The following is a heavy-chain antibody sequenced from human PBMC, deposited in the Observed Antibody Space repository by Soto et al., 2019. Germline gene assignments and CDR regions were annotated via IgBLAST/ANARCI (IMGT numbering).Heavy chain of an antibody. CDR3: AGVAV. CDR1: GFTFSNYW. V-gene: IGHV3-7*05. CDR2: IKVDGSEK. D-gene: IGHD6-19*01. Sequence: EVQLVESGGGFVQPGGSLRLSCSASGFTFSNYWMSWVRQAPGKGLEWVANIKVDGSEKYYVDSVKGRFTISRDNAKNSLYLQMNSLRAEDTAVYYCAGVAVRGQGTLVTVSS. J-gene: IGHJ4*02.